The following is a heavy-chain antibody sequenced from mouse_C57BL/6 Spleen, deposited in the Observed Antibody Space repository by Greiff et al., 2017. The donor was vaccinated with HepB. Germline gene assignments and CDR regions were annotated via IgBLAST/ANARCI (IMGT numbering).Heavy chain of an antibody. D-gene: IGHD1-1*01. V-gene: IGHV1-55*01. CDR2: IYPGSGST. CDR3: ARVRYYGSSYGYFDV. J-gene: IGHJ1*03. CDR1: GYTFTSYW. Sequence: QVQLQQPGAELVKPGASVKMSCKASGYTFTSYWITWVKQRPGQGLEWIGDIYPGSGSTNYNEKFKSKATLTVDTSSSTAYMQLSSLTSEGSAVYYCARVRYYGSSYGYFDVWGTGTTVTVSS.